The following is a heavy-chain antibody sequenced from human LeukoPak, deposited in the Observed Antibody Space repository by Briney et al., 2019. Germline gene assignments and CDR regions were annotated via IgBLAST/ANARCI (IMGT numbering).Heavy chain of an antibody. Sequence: TGGSLRLSCAASGFTFSSYAMSWVRQAPGKGLEWVSGISGSGASTYYADSVKGRFTISRDNSKNTMYLQMNSLRAEDTAIYYCTKAARYTYDFDYWGQGTLVTVSS. V-gene: IGHV3-23*01. J-gene: IGHJ4*02. CDR1: GFTFSSYA. D-gene: IGHD5-18*01. CDR2: ISGSGAST. CDR3: TKAARYTYDFDY.